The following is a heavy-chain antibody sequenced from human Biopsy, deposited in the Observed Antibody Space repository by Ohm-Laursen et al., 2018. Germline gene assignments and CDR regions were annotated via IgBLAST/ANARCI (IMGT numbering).Heavy chain of an antibody. CDR1: GYSFTSYY. V-gene: IGHV1-46*01. Sequence: ASVKASCKASGYSFTSYYMHWVRQAPGPGLEWMGMINPSGSTTSYPQIFQGRVTMTRDTSKSTVYMELSSLRSADTAVYFCARNTGWYGDLYYFDYWGQGTLVTVSS. CDR2: INPSGSTT. D-gene: IGHD6-19*01. J-gene: IGHJ4*02. CDR3: ARNTGWYGDLYYFDY.